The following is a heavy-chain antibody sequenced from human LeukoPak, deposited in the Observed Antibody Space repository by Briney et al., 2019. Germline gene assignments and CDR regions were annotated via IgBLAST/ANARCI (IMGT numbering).Heavy chain of an antibody. CDR3: ARGPDYYDSSGYYYPYFDY. CDR2: ISAYNGNT. Sequence: ASVKVSCKASGYTFTSYGISWVRQAPGQGLEWMGWISAYNGNTNYAQKLQGRVTMTTDTSTSTAYMELRSLRSDDTAVYCCARGPDYYDSSGYYYPYFDYWGQGTLVTVSS. J-gene: IGHJ4*02. CDR1: GYTFTSYG. D-gene: IGHD3-22*01. V-gene: IGHV1-18*01.